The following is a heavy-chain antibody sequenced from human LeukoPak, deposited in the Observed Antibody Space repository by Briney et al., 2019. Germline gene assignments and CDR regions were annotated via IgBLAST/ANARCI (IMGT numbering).Heavy chain of an antibody. V-gene: IGHV3-23*01. J-gene: IGHJ5*02. CDR3: VKQFVDI. CDR2: ISESGDDT. D-gene: IGHD5-24*01. CDR1: GFTFDDYA. Sequence: GGSLRLSCAASGFTFDDYAMNWVRQAPGKGPEWVSSISESGDDTSYADSVKGRFTISRDNSRNTLYLQMSSLRAEDTAVYFCVKQFVDIWGQGTLVTVSS.